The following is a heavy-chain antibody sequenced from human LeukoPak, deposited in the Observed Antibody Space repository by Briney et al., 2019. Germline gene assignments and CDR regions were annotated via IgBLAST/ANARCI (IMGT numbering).Heavy chain of an antibody. Sequence: GGSLRLSCAASGFTFSSYAMHWVRQAPAKGREGVAVISYDGSNKYYADSVKGRFTISRDNSKNTLYLQMNSLRAEDTAVYYCARDPPYYYDSSGSLDYWGQGTLVTVSS. J-gene: IGHJ4*02. CDR3: ARDPPYYYDSSGSLDY. D-gene: IGHD3-22*01. V-gene: IGHV3-30*04. CDR2: ISYDGSNK. CDR1: GFTFSSYA.